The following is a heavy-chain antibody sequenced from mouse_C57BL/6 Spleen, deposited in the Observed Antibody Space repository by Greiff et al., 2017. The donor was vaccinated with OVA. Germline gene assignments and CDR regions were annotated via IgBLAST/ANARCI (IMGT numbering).Heavy chain of an antibody. CDR3: VRHSSFAY. CDR1: GFSFNTYA. J-gene: IGHJ3*01. V-gene: IGHV10-1*01. Sequence: DVKLVESGGGLVQPKGSLKLSCAASGFSFNTYAMNWVRQAPGKGLEWVARIRSKSNNYATYYADSVKDRFTISRDDSESMLYLQMNNLKTEDTAMYYCVRHSSFAYWGQGTLVTVSA. CDR2: IRSKSNNYAT.